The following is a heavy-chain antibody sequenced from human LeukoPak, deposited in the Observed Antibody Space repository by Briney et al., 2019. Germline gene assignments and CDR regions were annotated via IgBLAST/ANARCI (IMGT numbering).Heavy chain of an antibody. J-gene: IGHJ6*03. V-gene: IGHV3-30*02. CDR2: IRDDGSNR. CDR3: AKDYYSFYHMNV. Sequence: GGSLRLSCVVSGSMFRGNGMHWVRQAPGKGLQWVAFIRDDGSNRYYADSVKWRFAVSRDNSKNTLYLQMNSLRTQDTAVYYCAKDYYSFYHMNVWGKGTTVTV. CDR1: GSMFRGNG.